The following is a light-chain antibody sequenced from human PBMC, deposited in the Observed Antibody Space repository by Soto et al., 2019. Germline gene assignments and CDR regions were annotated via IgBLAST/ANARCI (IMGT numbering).Light chain of an antibody. Sequence: EVVMTQSPATLSVSPGERATLSCRASQSVSINLAWYQQKPGQAPRLLIYGASTSATGIPARFSGSGSGTEFTLTISRLQAEDFAVYYCQHYNNWPPWTFGQGTKVESK. J-gene: IGKJ1*01. CDR1: QSVSIN. V-gene: IGKV3-15*01. CDR3: QHYNNWPPWT. CDR2: GAS.